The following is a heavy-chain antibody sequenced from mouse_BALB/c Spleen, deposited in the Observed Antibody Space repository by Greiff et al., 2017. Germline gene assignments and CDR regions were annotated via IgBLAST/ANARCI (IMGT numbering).Heavy chain of an antibody. CDR2: ISSGGSYT. D-gene: IGHD3-2*01. J-gene: IGHJ3*01. Sequence: EVQLQESGGDLVKPGGSLKLSCAASGFTFSSYGMSWVRQTPDKRLEWVATISSGGSYTYYPDSVKGRFTISRDNAKNTLYLQMSSLKSEDTAMYYCARLDSSGSWFAYWGQGTLVTVSA. CDR3: ARLDSSGSWFAY. V-gene: IGHV5-6*01. CDR1: GFTFSSYG.